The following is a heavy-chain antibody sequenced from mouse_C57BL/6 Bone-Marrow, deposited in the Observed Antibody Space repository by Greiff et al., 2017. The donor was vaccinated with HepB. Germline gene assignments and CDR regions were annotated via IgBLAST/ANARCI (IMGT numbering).Heavy chain of an antibody. J-gene: IGHJ2*01. CDR1: GYTFTDYE. Sequence: QVQLKESGAELVRPGASVTLSCKASGYTFTDYEMHWVKQTPVHGLEWIGAIDPETGGTAYNQKFKGKAILTADKSSSTAYMQLNSLTSEDSAVYFCGGYGSPYYFDYWGQGTTLTVSS. V-gene: IGHV1-15*01. CDR2: IDPETGGT. D-gene: IGHD1-1*01. CDR3: GGYGSPYYFDY.